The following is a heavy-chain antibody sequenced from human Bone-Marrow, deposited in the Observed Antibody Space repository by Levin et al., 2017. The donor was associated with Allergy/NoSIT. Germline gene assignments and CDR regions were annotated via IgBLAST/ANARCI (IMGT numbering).Heavy chain of an antibody. V-gene: IGHV3-74*01. J-gene: IGHJ3*02. CDR3: ARGGPNHAFDI. CDR2: IDNDGSGT. D-gene: IGHD3-10*01. Sequence: QAGGSLRLSCAASGFTFSSFWMYWVRQAPGKGLVYVSRIDNDGSGTTYADSVKGRFTISRDNAKNMLYVQMNSLRAEDTAVYYCARGGPNHAFDIWGQGTMVTVSS. CDR1: GFTFSSFW.